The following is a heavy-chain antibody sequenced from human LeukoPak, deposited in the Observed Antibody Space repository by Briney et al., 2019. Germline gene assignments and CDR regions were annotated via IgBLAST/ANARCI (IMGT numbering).Heavy chain of an antibody. J-gene: IGHJ1*01. Sequence: SVKVSCKASGGTFSSYAISWVRQAPGQGLEWMGGIIPTFGTANYAQKFQGRVTITTDESTSTAYMELSSLRSEDTAVYYCARTGIAAAGTGFQHWGQGTLVTVSS. CDR1: GGTFSSYA. CDR2: IIPTFGTA. V-gene: IGHV1-69*05. D-gene: IGHD6-13*01. CDR3: ARTGIAAAGTGFQH.